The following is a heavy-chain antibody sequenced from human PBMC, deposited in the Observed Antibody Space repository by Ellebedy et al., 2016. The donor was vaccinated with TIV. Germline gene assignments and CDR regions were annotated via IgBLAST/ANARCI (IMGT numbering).Heavy chain of an antibody. J-gene: IGHJ3*02. CDR3: ARYCSGGSCSYEDAFDI. Sequence: SETLSLTCAVSGGSISSGGYSWSWIRQSPGRGPEWIGYIHYSGSSRYNPSLKSRLTISVDTSKNQFSLRLTSVTAADAAMYYCARYCSGGSCSYEDAFDIWGQGTMVTVSS. D-gene: IGHD2-15*01. V-gene: IGHV4-61*08. CDR1: GGSISSGGYS. CDR2: IHYSGSS.